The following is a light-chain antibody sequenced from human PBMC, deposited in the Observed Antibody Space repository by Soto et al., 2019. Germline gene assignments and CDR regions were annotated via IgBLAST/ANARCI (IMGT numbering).Light chain of an antibody. J-gene: IGLJ1*01. CDR3: SAWDNSLTGYV. V-gene: IGLV1-44*01. CDR1: SSNIGSNT. CDR2: TAG. Sequence: QSVLTQPLSVSAPPGQRVTISCSGGSSNIGSNTVAWYQHLPGTAPPRLIFTAGQRPSGVPGRLSGSKSGTSASLAISGLQSEDEVDYYCSAWDNSLTGYVFGPGTKLTVL.